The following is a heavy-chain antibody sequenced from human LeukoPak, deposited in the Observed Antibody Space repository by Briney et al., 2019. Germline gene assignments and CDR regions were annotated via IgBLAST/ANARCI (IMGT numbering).Heavy chain of an antibody. J-gene: IGHJ4*02. CDR1: GGSFSGYY. Sequence: SETLSLTCAVYGGSFSGYYWSWIRQPPGKGLEWIGGINHSGSTNYNPSLKSRVTISVDTSKNQFSLKLSSVTAADTAVYYCAKLGPYYDFWSGYLPVDYWGQGTLVTVSS. V-gene: IGHV4-34*01. CDR2: INHSGST. D-gene: IGHD3-3*01. CDR3: AKLGPYYDFWSGYLPVDY.